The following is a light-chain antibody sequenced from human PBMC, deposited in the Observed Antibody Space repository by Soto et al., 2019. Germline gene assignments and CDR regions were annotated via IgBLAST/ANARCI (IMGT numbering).Light chain of an antibody. CDR1: QSVTSTY. J-gene: IGKJ1*01. CDR3: QQYGNFPWT. V-gene: IGKV3-20*01. Sequence: EIVLTQSPGTLSLSPGERAILSCRASQSVTSTYLAWYQQKPGQAPRLLIYGVSSRATGIPDRFSGSGSGTDFALTISRLESEDFAVYYCQQYGNFPWTFGQGTKVEIK. CDR2: GVS.